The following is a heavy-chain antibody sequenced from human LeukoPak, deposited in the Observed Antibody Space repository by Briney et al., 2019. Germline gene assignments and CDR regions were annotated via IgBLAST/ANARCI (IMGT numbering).Heavy chain of an antibody. CDR3: ARDYGDYGYFQH. J-gene: IGHJ1*01. CDR2: ISSSSSYI. D-gene: IGHD4-17*01. Sequence: NPGGSLRLSCAASGFTFSSYSMNWVRQAPGKGLEWVSSISSSSSYIYYADSVKGRFTISRDNAKNSLYLQMNNLRAEDTAVYYCARDYGDYGYFQHWGQGTLVTVSS. CDR1: GFTFSSYS. V-gene: IGHV3-21*01.